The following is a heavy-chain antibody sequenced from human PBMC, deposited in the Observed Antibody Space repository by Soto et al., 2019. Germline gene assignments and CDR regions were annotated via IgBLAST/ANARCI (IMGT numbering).Heavy chain of an antibody. V-gene: IGHV3-30-3*01. Sequence: QVQLVESGGGVVQPGRSLRLSCAASGFTFSTYAMHWVRQAPGKGLEWVAVISYDGTNKYYADSVRGRFTISRDNSKNKLVLQMNSLRADERAVYYCAKDGGGYKYCYVMLDKYHYGMDGWGHGATVTVSS. CDR3: AKDGGGYKYCYVMLDKYHYGMDG. D-gene: IGHD5-18*01. CDR1: GFTFSTYA. CDR2: ISYDGTNK. J-gene: IGHJ6*02.